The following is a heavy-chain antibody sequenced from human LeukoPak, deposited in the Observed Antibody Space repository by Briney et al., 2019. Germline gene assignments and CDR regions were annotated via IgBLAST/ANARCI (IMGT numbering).Heavy chain of an antibody. J-gene: IGHJ6*03. CDR1: GFTFSSYD. V-gene: IGHV3-23*01. CDR3: AKGEAAATQFYYYYYMDV. D-gene: IGHD6-13*01. Sequence: GGSLRLSCAASGFTFSSYDMSWVRQAPGKGLEWVSAISGSGGSTYYADSVRGRFTISRDNSKNTLYLQMNSLRAEDTAVYYCAKGEAAATQFYYYYYMDVWGKGTTVTISS. CDR2: ISGSGGST.